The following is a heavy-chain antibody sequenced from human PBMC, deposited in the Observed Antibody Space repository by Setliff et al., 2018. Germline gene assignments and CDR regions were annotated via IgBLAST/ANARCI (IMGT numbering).Heavy chain of an antibody. V-gene: IGHV3-73*01. CDR3: VRHMTYYDFWRGYYSTSDAFHV. D-gene: IGHD3-3*01. J-gene: IGHJ3*01. CDR2: IRTKANSYAT. Sequence: KVSCAASGFTFSDSTMHWVRQASGKGLEWVGRIRTKANSYATAYATSVQDRFTISRHDSESTTYLQMNGLKTEDTAVYYCVRHMTYYDFWRGYYSTSDAFHVWGQGTMVT. CDR1: GFTFSDST.